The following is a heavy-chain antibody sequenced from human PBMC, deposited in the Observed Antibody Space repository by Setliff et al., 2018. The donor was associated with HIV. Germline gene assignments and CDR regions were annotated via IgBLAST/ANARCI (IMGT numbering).Heavy chain of an antibody. CDR3: ARHANYDFWSGYWGYYFDY. J-gene: IGHJ4*02. CDR1: GGSISTYC. Sequence: KTSETLSLTCTVSGGSISTYCWSWIRQPPGKGLEWIGYIYTSGSTNYNPSLKTRVTISIDTSKKQVSLKLSSVTAADTAVYYCARHANYDFWSGYWGYYFDYWGQGTLVTVSS. CDR2: IYTSGST. V-gene: IGHV4-4*09. D-gene: IGHD3-3*01.